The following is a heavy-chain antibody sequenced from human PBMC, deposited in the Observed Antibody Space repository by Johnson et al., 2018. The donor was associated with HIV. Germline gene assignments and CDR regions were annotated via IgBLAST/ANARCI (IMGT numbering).Heavy chain of an antibody. J-gene: IGHJ3*02. V-gene: IGHV3-NL1*01. D-gene: IGHD6-19*01. CDR1: GFTFSSFA. CDR3: ARVRRSGWFDNDAFDI. CDR2: ISGSGVST. Sequence: QVQLVESGGGVVQPGTSLRLSCAASGFTFSSFAMHWVRQAPGKGLEWVSSISGSGVSTYYVDSVKGRFTIYRANSKNTLFLLMSRLRADDAAVYYCARVRRSGWFDNDAFDIWGQGTMVTVSS.